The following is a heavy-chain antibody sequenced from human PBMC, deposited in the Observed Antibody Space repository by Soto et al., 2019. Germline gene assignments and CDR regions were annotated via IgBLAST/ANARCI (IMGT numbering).Heavy chain of an antibody. CDR3: ARNPIEYSSSRSFDY. D-gene: IGHD6-6*01. V-gene: IGHV4-39*01. J-gene: IGHJ4*02. Sequence: QLQLQESGPGLVKPSETLSLTCTVSGGSISSSSYYWGWIRQPPGKGLEWIGSIYYSGSTYYNPSLKSRVTISVDTSKNQFSLKLSSVTAADTAVYYCARNPIEYSSSRSFDYWGQGTLVTVSS. CDR1: GGSISSSSYY. CDR2: IYYSGST.